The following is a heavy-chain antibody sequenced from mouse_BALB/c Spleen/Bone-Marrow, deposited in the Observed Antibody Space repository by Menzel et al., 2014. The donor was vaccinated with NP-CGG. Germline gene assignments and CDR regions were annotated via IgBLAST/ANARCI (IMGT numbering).Heavy chain of an antibody. J-gene: IGHJ4*01. CDR2: IWSGGST. Sequence: VKLVESGPGLVQPSQSLSITCTVSGFSLTSYGVHWVRQSPGKGLEWLGVIWSGGSTDYNAAFISRLSISKDNSKSQVFFKMNSLQANGTAIYYCARNGDYAMDYWGQGTSVTVSS. CDR3: ARNGDYAMDY. CDR1: GFSLTSYG. V-gene: IGHV2-2*02.